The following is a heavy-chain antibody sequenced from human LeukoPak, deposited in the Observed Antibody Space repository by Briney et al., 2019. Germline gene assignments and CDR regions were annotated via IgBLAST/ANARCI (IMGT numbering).Heavy chain of an antibody. Sequence: PGGSLRLSCAASGFTFSNAWMSWVRQAPGKGPEWVGRIKSKTDGGTTDYAAPVKGRFTTSRDDSKNTLYLQMNSLKTEDTAVYYCTTDRLAAAGTQPHFDYWGQGTLVAVSS. CDR2: IKSKTDGGTT. V-gene: IGHV3-15*01. J-gene: IGHJ4*02. CDR3: TTDRLAAAGTQPHFDY. CDR1: GFTFSNAW. D-gene: IGHD6-13*01.